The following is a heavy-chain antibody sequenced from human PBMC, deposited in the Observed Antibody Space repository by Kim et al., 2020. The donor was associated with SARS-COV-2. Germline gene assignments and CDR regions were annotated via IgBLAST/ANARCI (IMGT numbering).Heavy chain of an antibody. Sequence: SETLSLTCAVYGGSFSGYYWSWIRQPPEKGLEWIGEINHSGSTNYNPSLKSRVTISVDTSKNQFSLKLSSVTAADTAVYYCAREGKYSYGWYYYDSSGQRGYGMDVWGQGTTVTVSS. CDR3: AREGKYSYGWYYYDSSGQRGYGMDV. V-gene: IGHV4-34*01. CDR2: INHSGST. D-gene: IGHD3-22*01. CDR1: GGSFSGYY. J-gene: IGHJ6*02.